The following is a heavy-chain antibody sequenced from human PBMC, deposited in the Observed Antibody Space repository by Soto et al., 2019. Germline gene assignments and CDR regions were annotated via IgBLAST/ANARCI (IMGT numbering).Heavy chain of an antibody. Sequence: SETLALSSPVSRASIRSAPYTCGWNRPAPGKGLEWIGYIYHSGSTYYTPSLKSRVTISVERSKNQFSLKLSSVTAADTAVYYCARLRLWFGDHDACDIWGQGTMVTVSS. J-gene: IGHJ3*02. CDR2: IYHSGST. CDR1: RASIRSAPYT. V-gene: IGHV4-30-2*01. D-gene: IGHD3-10*01. CDR3: ARLRLWFGDHDACDI.